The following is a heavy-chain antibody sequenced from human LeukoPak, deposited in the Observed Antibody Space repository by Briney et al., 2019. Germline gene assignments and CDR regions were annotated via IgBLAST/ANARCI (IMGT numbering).Heavy chain of an antibody. Sequence: KSSETLSLTCTVSGGSISSYYWSWIPQPPGKGLEWIGYIYYSGTTNYNPSLKSRVAISVDTSKNQFSLKLSSVTAADTAVYYCAREDYCSGGSCYSGYFQHWGQGTLVTVSS. CDR1: GGSISSYY. CDR2: IYYSGTT. J-gene: IGHJ1*01. CDR3: AREDYCSGGSCYSGYFQH. D-gene: IGHD2-15*01. V-gene: IGHV4-59*01.